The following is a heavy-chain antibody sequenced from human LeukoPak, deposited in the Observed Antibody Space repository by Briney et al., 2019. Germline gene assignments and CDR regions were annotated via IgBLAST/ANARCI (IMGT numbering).Heavy chain of an antibody. V-gene: IGHV3-48*01. J-gene: IGHJ6*03. CDR1: GFTFSSYS. CDR2: ISSSSSTI. Sequence: GGSLRLSCAASGFTFSSYSMNWVRQAPGKGLGWVSYISSSSSTIYYADSVKGRFTISRDNAKNSLYLQMNSLRAEDTAVYYCARRADTVVVPAAHRDYYYYYMDVWGKGTTVTVSS. CDR3: ARRADTVVVPAAHRDYYYYYMDV. D-gene: IGHD2-2*01.